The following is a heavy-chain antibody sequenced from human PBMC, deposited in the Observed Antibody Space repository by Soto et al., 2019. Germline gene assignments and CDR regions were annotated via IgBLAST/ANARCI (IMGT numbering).Heavy chain of an antibody. Sequence: SQTLSLTCSVSGASVRSGDYYWSSIRQAPGKGLEWIGYIYNSGGSYYNPSLKGRLTIPMDTSKNQFSLKLNSVTAADTAIYYCIGTGTTDDYWGREPRVTVSS. V-gene: IGHV4-30-4*01. CDR1: GASVRSGDYY. J-gene: IGHJ4*02. CDR2: IYNSGGS. D-gene: IGHD4-17*01. CDR3: IGTGTTDDY.